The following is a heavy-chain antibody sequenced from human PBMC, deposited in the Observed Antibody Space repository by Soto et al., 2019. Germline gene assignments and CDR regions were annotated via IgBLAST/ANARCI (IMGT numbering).Heavy chain of an antibody. V-gene: IGHV1-69*01. CDR1: GGTFSSYA. Sequence: QVQLVQSGAEVKMPGSSVKVSCKASGGTFSSYAISWVRQAPGQGLEWMGGIIPIFGTANYAQKFQGRVTITADESTSTAYMELSSLRSEDTAVYYCARVPYSSGWPTRVFFEYWGQGTLVTVSS. D-gene: IGHD6-19*01. J-gene: IGHJ4*02. CDR2: IIPIFGTA. CDR3: ARVPYSSGWPTRVFFEY.